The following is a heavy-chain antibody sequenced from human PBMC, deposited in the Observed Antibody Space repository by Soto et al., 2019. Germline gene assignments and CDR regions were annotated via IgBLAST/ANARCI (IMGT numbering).Heavy chain of an antibody. D-gene: IGHD3-10*01. J-gene: IGHJ4*02. CDR2: IYYGGST. Sequence: TLSLTCTVSGDSFSSYSWSWIRQPPGRGLEWIGYIYYGGSTTYNPSLKSRLTMSIDTSKNQFSLRLTSVTAADTAIYYCAGDYASGSYRFDYWGQGTLVTVSS. CDR3: AGDYASGSYRFDY. CDR1: GDSFSSYS. V-gene: IGHV4-59*01.